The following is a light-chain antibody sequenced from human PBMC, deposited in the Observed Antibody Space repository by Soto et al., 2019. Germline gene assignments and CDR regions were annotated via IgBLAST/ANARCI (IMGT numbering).Light chain of an antibody. CDR2: WAS. Sequence: DIVMTPSPDSLAVSLGERATINCKSSQSVLYSSNNKNYLAWYQQKPGQPPKLIIYWASTRESGVPDRFSGSGSGTDFTLTISSLQAEDVAVYYCQQYYSTPRTFGQGTKVEIK. V-gene: IGKV4-1*01. CDR1: QSVLYSSNNKNY. CDR3: QQYYSTPRT. J-gene: IGKJ1*01.